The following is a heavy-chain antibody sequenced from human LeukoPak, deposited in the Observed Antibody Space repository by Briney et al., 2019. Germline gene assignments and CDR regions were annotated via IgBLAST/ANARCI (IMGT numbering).Heavy chain of an antibody. D-gene: IGHD1-26*01. CDR2: IWYDGSNK. Sequence: PGGSLRLSCAASGFTFSSYRMHWVRQAPGKGLEWVAVIWYDGSNKYYADSVKGRFTISRDNSKNTLYLQMNSLRAEDTAVYYCARDSPTELPSGYFDYWGQGTLVTVSS. CDR3: ARDSPTELPSGYFDY. V-gene: IGHV3-33*08. CDR1: GFTFSSYR. J-gene: IGHJ4*02.